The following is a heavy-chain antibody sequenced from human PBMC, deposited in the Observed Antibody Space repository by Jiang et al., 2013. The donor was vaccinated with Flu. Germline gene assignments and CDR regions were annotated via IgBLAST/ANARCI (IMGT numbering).Heavy chain of an antibody. Sequence: VQLVESGAEVKKPGASVKVSCKASGYTFTSYYMHWVRQAPGQGLEWMGIINPSGGSTSYAQKFQGRVTMTRDTSTSTVYMELSSLRSEDTAVYYCARNVGGMPSDYYFDYWGQGTLVTVSS. CDR1: GYTFTSYY. CDR2: INPSGGST. J-gene: IGHJ4*02. V-gene: IGHV1-46*01. D-gene: IGHD2-2*01. CDR3: ARNVGGMPSDYYFDY.